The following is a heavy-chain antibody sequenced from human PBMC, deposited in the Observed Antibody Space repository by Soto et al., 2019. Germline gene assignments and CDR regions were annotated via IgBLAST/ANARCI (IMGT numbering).Heavy chain of an antibody. CDR1: GFTVSSNY. V-gene: IGHV3-66*01. J-gene: IGHJ3*02. CDR3: ARKGAEIYSSDRDAFDI. CDR2: IYSGGST. D-gene: IGHD6-25*01. Sequence: GGSLRLSCAASGFTVSSNYMSWVRQAPGKGLEWVSVIYSGGSTYYADSVKGRFTISRDNSKNTLYLQMNSLRAEDTAVYYCARKGAEIYSSDRDAFDIWGQGTMVTVSS.